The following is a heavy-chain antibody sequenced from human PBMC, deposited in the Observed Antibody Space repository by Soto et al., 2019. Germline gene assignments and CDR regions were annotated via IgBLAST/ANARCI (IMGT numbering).Heavy chain of an antibody. CDR2: INQDGNEK. Sequence: GGSLRLSCAASGFTFSSYWMSWVRQAPGKGLVWVANINQDGNEKYYVETEKGRITITRDNAKNSLYVQMTSLRVEDTALYYCARGTYFDDSSGYFDYWGQGTLVTVSS. CDR1: GFTFSSYW. V-gene: IGHV3-7*01. D-gene: IGHD3-22*01. CDR3: ARGTYFDDSSGYFDY. J-gene: IGHJ4*02.